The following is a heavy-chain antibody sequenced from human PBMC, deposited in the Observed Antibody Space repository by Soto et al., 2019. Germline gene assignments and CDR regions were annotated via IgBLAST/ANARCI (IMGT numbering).Heavy chain of an antibody. Sequence: GESLKVSSKGSGYSPTSYCIGWVRQMPGKGLEWMGIIYPGDSDTRYSPSFQGQVTIPADKSLSTAYLPWSSLQASDTAMYYCARHRRLAEAGDDWLDPWGQGTPVNVAS. CDR2: IYPGDSDT. CDR1: GYSPTSYC. CDR3: ARHRRLAEAGDDWLDP. V-gene: IGHV5-51*01. J-gene: IGHJ5*02. D-gene: IGHD6-19*01.